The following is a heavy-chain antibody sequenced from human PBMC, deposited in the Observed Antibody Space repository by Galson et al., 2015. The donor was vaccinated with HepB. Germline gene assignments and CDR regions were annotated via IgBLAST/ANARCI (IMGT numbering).Heavy chain of an antibody. CDR2: INWNGGST. CDR3: ARNRRWGGRSAAPDYYFYNVMDV. Sequence: SLRLSCAASGFTFDEYGMSWVRQAPGRGLEWVSGINWNGGSTGYADSVKGRFTISRDNAKNSLYLQMNSLRAEDTALYHCARNRRWGGRSAAPDYYFYNVMDVWGQGTTVTVSS. V-gene: IGHV3-20*01. D-gene: IGHD3-16*01. J-gene: IGHJ6*02. CDR1: GFTFDEYG.